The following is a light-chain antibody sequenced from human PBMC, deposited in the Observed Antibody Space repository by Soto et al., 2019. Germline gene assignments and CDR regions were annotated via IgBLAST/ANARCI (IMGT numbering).Light chain of an antibody. V-gene: IGKV3-15*01. CDR3: QQYYDWVT. J-gene: IGKJ3*01. Sequence: EIVLTQSPGTLSLSPVERATLSCRASQSVTSSYLAWYQLKPGQAPRLLIYDTSTRATGVPTRFSGSRSGAEFTLTINSLQSADFAVYYCQQYYDWVTFGPGTKVDIK. CDR2: DTS. CDR1: QSVTSS.